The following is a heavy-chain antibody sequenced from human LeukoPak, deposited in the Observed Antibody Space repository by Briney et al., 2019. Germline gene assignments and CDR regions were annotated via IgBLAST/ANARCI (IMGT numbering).Heavy chain of an antibody. CDR1: GHTFTRYD. V-gene: IGHV1-8*03. D-gene: IGHD3-16*01. J-gene: IGHJ3*02. CDR3: VRRGAQNAFDI. Sequence: ASVKVSCKASGHTFTRYDINGVRQATGQGLEWRGWMNPNSGNTGYAQKFQGRVTITRNTSISTAYMVLSSLRSDDTAVYYCVRRGAQNAFDIWGQGTMVTVSS. CDR2: MNPNSGNT.